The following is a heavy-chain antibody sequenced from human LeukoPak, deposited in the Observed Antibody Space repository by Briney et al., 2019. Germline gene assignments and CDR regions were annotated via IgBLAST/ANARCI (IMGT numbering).Heavy chain of an antibody. CDR2: ISPSGGST. D-gene: IGHD1-26*01. CDR1: GYTFTGYY. Sequence: ASVKVSCKASGYTFTGYYMHWVRQAPGQGLEWMGVISPSGGSTTYAQKFQGRVTLTRDMSTSTDYLELSSLRSEDTAVYYCARGFRGASFDYWGQGTLVTVSS. J-gene: IGHJ4*02. CDR3: ARGFRGASFDY. V-gene: IGHV1-46*01.